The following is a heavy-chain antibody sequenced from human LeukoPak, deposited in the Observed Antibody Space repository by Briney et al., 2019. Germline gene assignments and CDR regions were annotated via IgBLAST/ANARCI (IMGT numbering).Heavy chain of an antibody. J-gene: IGHJ4*02. D-gene: IGHD3-22*01. CDR2: ISYSGST. Sequence: SETLSLTCTVSGGFISRYYWGGIRQPPGKGLEWIGYISYSGSTNYSPSLKSRVTISVDTSQNQFCLKLSSVTAADTAVYDSATSSKYCSGYYDFWGQGTLVTVSS. V-gene: IGHV4-59*08. CDR3: ATSSKYCSGYYDF. CDR1: GGFISRYY.